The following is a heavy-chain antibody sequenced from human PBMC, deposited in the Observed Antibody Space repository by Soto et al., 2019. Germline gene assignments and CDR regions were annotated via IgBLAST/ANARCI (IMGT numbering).Heavy chain of an antibody. CDR1: GYSLTSYW. J-gene: IGHJ4*02. D-gene: IGHD1-26*01. CDR3: ASPYSGSYHDLFY. Sequence: PGVPLKISCKVSGYSLTSYWTAWVGQMPGKGLEWMGIIYPGDSDTRYSPSFQGQVTISADKSISTAYLQWSSLKASDTAMYYCASPYSGSYHDLFYWGQGTLVTVSS. V-gene: IGHV5-51*03. CDR2: IYPGDSDT.